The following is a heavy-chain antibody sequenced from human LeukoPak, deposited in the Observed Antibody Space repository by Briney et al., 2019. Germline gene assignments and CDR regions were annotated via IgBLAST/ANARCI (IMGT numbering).Heavy chain of an antibody. CDR2: ISYDGSNT. CDR3: ARGTGRGGYNFEN. Sequence: GGSLRLSCAASGFTFSSYAMSWVRQAPGKGLEWVTMISYDGSNTYYADSVKGRFTISRDNPKNTVYLQMNSLRSEDTAVYYCARGTGRGGYNFENWGQGTLVTVSS. V-gene: IGHV3-30-3*01. D-gene: IGHD3-16*01. J-gene: IGHJ4*02. CDR1: GFTFSSYA.